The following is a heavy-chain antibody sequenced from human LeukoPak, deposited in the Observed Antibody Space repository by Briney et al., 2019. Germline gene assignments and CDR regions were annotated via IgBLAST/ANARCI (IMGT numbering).Heavy chain of an antibody. V-gene: IGHV4-39*07. J-gene: IGHJ1*01. CDR1: GGSISSSSSY. Sequence: KPSETLSLTCTVSGGSISSSSSYWGWIRQPPGKGLEWIGGIYYSGSTYYNPSLKSRVTISVDTSKNQFSLKLSSVTAADTAVYYCARSITSSWYGDFQHWGQGTLVTVSS. CDR2: IYYSGST. CDR3: ARSITSSWYGDFQH. D-gene: IGHD6-13*01.